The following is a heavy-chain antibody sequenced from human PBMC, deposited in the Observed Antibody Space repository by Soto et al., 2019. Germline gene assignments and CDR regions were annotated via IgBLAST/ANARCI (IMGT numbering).Heavy chain of an antibody. J-gene: IGHJ6*02. V-gene: IGHV4-34*01. CDR2: INHSGST. D-gene: IGHD3-22*01. CDR1: GGSFSGYY. CDR3: ARGRGSSGYYYYYYGMDV. Sequence: SETLSLTCAVYGGSFSGYYWSWIRQPPGKGLEWIGEINHSGSTNYNPSLKSRVTISVDTSKNQFSLKLSSGTAADTSVYYCARGRGSSGYYYYYYGMDVWGQGTTVTVSS.